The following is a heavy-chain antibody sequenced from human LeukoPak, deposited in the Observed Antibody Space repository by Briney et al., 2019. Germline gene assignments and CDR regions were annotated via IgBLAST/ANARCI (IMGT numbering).Heavy chain of an antibody. D-gene: IGHD2-2*01. CDR3: ARGLDCRSTSCYLDN. CDR2: IKQDGSEK. V-gene: IGHV3-7*01. J-gene: IGHJ4*02. Sequence: PGGSLRLSCAASGFTFTKYWMTWVRQAPGKGLEWVAIIKQDGSEKFYVDSVKGRFTISRDNAKNSLDLQINSLGAEDTAVYYCARGLDCRSTSCYLDNWGQGTLVTVSS. CDR1: GFTFTKYW.